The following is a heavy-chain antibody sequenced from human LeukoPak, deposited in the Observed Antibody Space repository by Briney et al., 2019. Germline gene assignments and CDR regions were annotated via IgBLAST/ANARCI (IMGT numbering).Heavy chain of an antibody. CDR2: IWYNGSKK. D-gene: IGHD3-10*01. Sequence: GRSLRLSCAASGFTFSDHGMHWVRQAPGKGLEWVAIIWYNGSKKYYAESVKGRFTISRDNSKNTLYLQMSSLRAEDTAVYYCARDPYGSGDGYFDYWGQGTLVTVFS. V-gene: IGHV3-33*01. CDR1: GFTFSDHG. CDR3: ARDPYGSGDGYFDY. J-gene: IGHJ4*02.